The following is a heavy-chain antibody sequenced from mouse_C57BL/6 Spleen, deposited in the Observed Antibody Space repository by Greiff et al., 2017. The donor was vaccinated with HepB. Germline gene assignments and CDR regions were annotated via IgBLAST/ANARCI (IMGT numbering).Heavy chain of an antibody. CDR2: IYPGDGDT. J-gene: IGHJ2*01. V-gene: IGHV1-80*01. CDR3: ASYYYGSSFYFDY. CDR1: GYAFSSYW. Sequence: VKLMESGAELVKPGASVKISCKASGYAFSSYWMNWVKQRPGKGLEWIGQIYPGDGDTNYNGKFKGKATLTADKSSSTAYMQLSSLTSEDSAVYFCASYYYGSSFYFDYWGQGTTLTVSS. D-gene: IGHD1-1*01.